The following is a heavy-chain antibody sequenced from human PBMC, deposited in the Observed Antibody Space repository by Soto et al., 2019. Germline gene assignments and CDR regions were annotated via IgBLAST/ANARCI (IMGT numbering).Heavy chain of an antibody. D-gene: IGHD2-2*01. CDR1: GGSISSYY. CDR2: IYYSGST. Sequence: SETLSLTCTVSGGSISSYYWSWIRQPPVKGLECIGYIYYSGSTNYNPSLKSRVTISVDTSKNQFSLKLSSVTAADTAVYYCARRLGYCSSTSCSSYFDSWGQGTLVTVS. V-gene: IGHV4-59*01. J-gene: IGHJ4*02. CDR3: ARRLGYCSSTSCSSYFDS.